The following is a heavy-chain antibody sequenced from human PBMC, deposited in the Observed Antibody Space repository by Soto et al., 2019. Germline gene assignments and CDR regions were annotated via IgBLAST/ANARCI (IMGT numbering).Heavy chain of an antibody. Sequence: GGSLRLSCAASGFTFGDYWMSWVRQPPGKGLEWVAHMKKDGSEKYYVDSVKGRFTVSRDNTKNSLYLQMNSLRTEDTAVYYCAKLGSGYYTGLYFDYWGPGTLVTVSS. D-gene: IGHD3-3*01. CDR2: MKKDGSEK. J-gene: IGHJ4*02. V-gene: IGHV3-7*03. CDR1: GFTFGDYW. CDR3: AKLGSGYYTGLYFDY.